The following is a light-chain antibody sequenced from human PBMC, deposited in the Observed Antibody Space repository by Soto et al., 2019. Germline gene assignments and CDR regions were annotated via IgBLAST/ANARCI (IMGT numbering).Light chain of an antibody. CDR1: QRSSSL. Sequence: DIQVTQSPSALSASVGDRVTITCRASQRSSSLLAWYQQKPGRAPKLLIYDASSLRSGVPSRFTGSGSGTEFTLTISILQPDDFAANYCPHYNTYSYTFGQGT. V-gene: IGKV1-5*01. J-gene: IGKJ2*01. CDR3: PHYNTYSYT. CDR2: DAS.